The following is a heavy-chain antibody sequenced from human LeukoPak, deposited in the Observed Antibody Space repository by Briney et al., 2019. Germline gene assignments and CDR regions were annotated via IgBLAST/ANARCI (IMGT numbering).Heavy chain of an antibody. Sequence: SCKASGGTFSSYAMHWVRQAPGKGLEWVAVISYDGSNKYYADSVKGRFTISRDNAKNSLYLQMNSLRAEDTAVYYCARDPFGGNWNTEGFDYWAREPWSPSPQ. CDR2: ISYDGSNK. CDR3: ARDPFGGNWNTEGFDY. J-gene: IGHJ4*02. D-gene: IGHD1/OR15-1a*01. CDR1: GGTFSSYA. V-gene: IGHV3-30*04.